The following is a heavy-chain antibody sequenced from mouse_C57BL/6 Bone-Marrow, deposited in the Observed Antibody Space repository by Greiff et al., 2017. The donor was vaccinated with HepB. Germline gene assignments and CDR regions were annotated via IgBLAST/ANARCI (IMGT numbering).Heavy chain of an antibody. CDR2: IDPENGDT. D-gene: IGHD2-3*01. CDR3: TTDGYYDFDY. V-gene: IGHV14-4*01. Sequence: EVQLQQSGAELVRPGASVKLSCTASGFNIKDDYMHWVKQRPEQGLEWIGWIDPENGDTEYASKFQGKATITADTSSNTAYLQLSSLTSEDTAVYYCTTDGYYDFDYWGQGTTLTVSS. J-gene: IGHJ2*01. CDR1: GFNIKDDY.